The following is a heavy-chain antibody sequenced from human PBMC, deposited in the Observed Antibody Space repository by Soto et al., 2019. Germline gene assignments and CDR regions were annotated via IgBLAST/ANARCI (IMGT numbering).Heavy chain of an antibody. J-gene: IGHJ4*02. CDR2: ISGGGDAT. CDR1: GFTFGNYA. CDR3: ATKSLASITLPALYYFDY. D-gene: IGHD1-1*01. V-gene: IGHV3-23*01. Sequence: EVQLLESGGGLVQPGGSLRLSCAASGFTFGNYAFSWVRQAPGKGLEWVSLISGGGDATYYPDSVKGRFTTSRDNSKNTVYLQMNSLRAEDTAVYHCATKSLASITLPALYYFDYWGQGTLVTVSS.